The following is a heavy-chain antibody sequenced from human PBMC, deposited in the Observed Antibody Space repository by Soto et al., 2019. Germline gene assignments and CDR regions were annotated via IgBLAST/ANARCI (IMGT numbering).Heavy chain of an antibody. D-gene: IGHD6-19*01. CDR1: GFSFRSCW. CDR3: ASLYSSAWARDY. Sequence: PGGSLRLSCAASGFSFRSCWMHWVRQAPGKGLVWVSRISSDGSSTNYADSVKGRFTISRDNAKNTLYLQMYNLRAEDTAVYYCASLYSSAWARDYWGQGTLVTVSS. J-gene: IGHJ4*02. V-gene: IGHV3-74*01. CDR2: ISSDGSST.